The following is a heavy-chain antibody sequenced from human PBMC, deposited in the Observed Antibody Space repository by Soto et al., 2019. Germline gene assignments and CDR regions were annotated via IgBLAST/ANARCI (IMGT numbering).Heavy chain of an antibody. Sequence: QVQLQQWGAGLLKPSETLSLTCAVYGGSFSGYYWSWIRQPPGKGLEWIGEINHSGSTNYNPSLKHRVTISVDTSKNQFSLKLSSVTAADTAVYYCARGGKPSMVRGVSIDYWGQGTLVTVSS. V-gene: IGHV4-34*01. D-gene: IGHD3-10*01. CDR2: INHSGST. CDR1: GGSFSGYY. J-gene: IGHJ4*02. CDR3: ARGGKPSMVRGVSIDY.